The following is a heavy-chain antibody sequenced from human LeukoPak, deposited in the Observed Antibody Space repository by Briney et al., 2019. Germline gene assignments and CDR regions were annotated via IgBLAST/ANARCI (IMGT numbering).Heavy chain of an antibody. CDR1: GFTFTNYW. CDR2: ITPDGSET. Sequence: GGSLRLSCAASGFTFTNYWMSWVRQAPGRGLEWVANITPDGSETYYVDSVKGRFSFSRDNAKNSLYLQMNSLRAEDTAVYFCVSLGNYGSESFAFNYWGQGALVTVSS. CDR3: VSLGNYGSESFAFNY. J-gene: IGHJ4*02. V-gene: IGHV3-7*05. D-gene: IGHD3-10*01.